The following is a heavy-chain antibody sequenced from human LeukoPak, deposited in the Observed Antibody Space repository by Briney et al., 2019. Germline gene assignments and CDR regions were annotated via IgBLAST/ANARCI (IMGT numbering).Heavy chain of an antibody. CDR3: AREPAEVLRYFSYYGMDV. D-gene: IGHD3-9*01. CDR1: GYTFTSYY. Sequence: ASVKVSCKASGYTFTSYYMHWVRQAPGQGLEWMGWINPNSGGTNYAQKFQGRVTMTRDTSISTAYMELSRLRSDDTAVYYCAREPAEVLRYFSYYGMDVWGQGTTVTVSS. V-gene: IGHV1-2*02. J-gene: IGHJ6*02. CDR2: INPNSGGT.